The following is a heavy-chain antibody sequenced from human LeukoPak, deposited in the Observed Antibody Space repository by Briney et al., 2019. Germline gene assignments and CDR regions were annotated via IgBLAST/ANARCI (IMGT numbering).Heavy chain of an antibody. CDR1: GGSISSSSYY. CDR3: AKDDDWGRFNH. V-gene: IGHV4-39*02. D-gene: IGHD3-16*01. J-gene: IGHJ1*01. Sequence: PSETLSLTCTVSGGSISSSSYYWGWIRQPPGKGLEWIGSIYYSGSTYYNPSLKSRVTISVDTSKNQFSLKLSSVTAADTAVYYCAKDDDWGRFNHWGQGTLVTVSS. CDR2: IYYSGST.